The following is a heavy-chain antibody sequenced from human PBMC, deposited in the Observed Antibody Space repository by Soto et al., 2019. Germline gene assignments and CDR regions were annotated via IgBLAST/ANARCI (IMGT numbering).Heavy chain of an antibody. D-gene: IGHD2-15*01. CDR1: GYTFTGYY. V-gene: IGHV1-2*02. J-gene: IGHJ5*02. Sequence: QVQLVQSGAEVKKPGASVKVSCKASGYTFTGYYMHWVRQAPGQGLEWMGWINPNSGGTNYAQKLHGRVTTTRDTSISTAYMELSSLRSDDTAVYYCASHVPRRYCSGGSCPRWFDPWGQGTLFTVSS. CDR3: ASHVPRRYCSGGSCPRWFDP. CDR2: INPNSGGT.